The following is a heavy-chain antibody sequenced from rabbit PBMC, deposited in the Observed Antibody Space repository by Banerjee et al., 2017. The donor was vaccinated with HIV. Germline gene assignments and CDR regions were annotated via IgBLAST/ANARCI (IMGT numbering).Heavy chain of an antibody. CDR2: INTITGDT. V-gene: IGHV1S40*01. J-gene: IGHJ4*01. CDR1: GFSFSNSYY. D-gene: IGHD4-1*01. CDR3: ARDLAGVIGWSFNL. Sequence: QSLGESGGDLVKPGASLTLTCTASGFSFSNSYYMYWVRQAPGKGLEWIACINTITGDTVYATWAKGRFTISKASWTTVTLQMTSLTAADTASYFCARDLAGVIGWSFNL.